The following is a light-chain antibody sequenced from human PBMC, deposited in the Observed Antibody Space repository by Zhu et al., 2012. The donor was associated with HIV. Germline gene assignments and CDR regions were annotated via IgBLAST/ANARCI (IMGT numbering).Light chain of an antibody. CDR1: QSISNY. J-gene: IGKJ2*01. V-gene: IGKV1-39*01. CDR2: AAS. CDR3: LQSYTIPYT. Sequence: DIQMTQSPSSLSASVGDKVTITCRASQSISNYLHWYQQKPGKAPKLLIYAASSLQSGVPSRFSGSGFATDFTLTISSLQPEDFATYYCLQSYTIPYTFGQGTNLEIK.